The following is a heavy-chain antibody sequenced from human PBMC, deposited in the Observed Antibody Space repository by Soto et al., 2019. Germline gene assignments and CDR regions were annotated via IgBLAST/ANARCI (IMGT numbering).Heavy chain of an antibody. CDR2: IWYDGSNK. V-gene: IGHV3-33*08. Sequence: PGGSLRLSCAASGFTFSSYGMHWVRQAPGKGLEWVAVIWYDGSNKYYADSVKGRFTISRDNSKNTLYLQMNSLRAEDTAVYYCARDATGYGYVYYYYGMDVWGQGTTVTVSS. J-gene: IGHJ6*02. CDR1: GFTFSSYG. CDR3: ARDATGYGYVYYYYGMDV. D-gene: IGHD5-18*01.